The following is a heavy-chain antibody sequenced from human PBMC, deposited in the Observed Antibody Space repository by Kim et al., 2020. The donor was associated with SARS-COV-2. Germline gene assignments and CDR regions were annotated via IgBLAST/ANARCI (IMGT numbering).Heavy chain of an antibody. Sequence: NSAQKLQGRVTMTTDTSTSTAYMELRSLRSDDTAVYYCARDLGYGGYGSSWGQGTLVTVSS. V-gene: IGHV1-18*01. CDR3: ARDLGYGGYGSS. J-gene: IGHJ4*02. D-gene: IGHD5-12*01.